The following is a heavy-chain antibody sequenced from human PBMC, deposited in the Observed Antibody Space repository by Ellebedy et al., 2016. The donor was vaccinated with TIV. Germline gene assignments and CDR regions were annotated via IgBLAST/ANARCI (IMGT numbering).Heavy chain of an antibody. J-gene: IGHJ4*02. CDR1: GYSFTTHW. CDR2: VDPSDSYG. V-gene: IGHV5-10-1*01. Sequence: GESLKISCKGSGYSFTTHWISWVRQMPGKGLEWMGRVDPSDSYGKYSPSFQGHVTISTDKSISTAYLQWSSLKASDTGMYYCARLSVAAPYQFDSWGQGTLVTASS. CDR3: ARLSVAAPYQFDS. D-gene: IGHD6-6*01.